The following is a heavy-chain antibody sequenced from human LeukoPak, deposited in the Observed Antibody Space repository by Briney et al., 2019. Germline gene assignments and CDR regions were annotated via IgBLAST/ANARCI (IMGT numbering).Heavy chain of an antibody. CDR3: ARARDPIFGVVMASDY. D-gene: IGHD3-3*01. Sequence: SETLSLTCTVSGGSISSYYWSWIRQPPGKGLEWIEYIYYSGSTNYNPSLKSRVTISVDTSKNQFSLKLSSVTAADTAVYYCARARDPIFGVVMASDYWGQGTLVTVSS. CDR2: IYYSGST. J-gene: IGHJ4*02. V-gene: IGHV4-59*01. CDR1: GGSISSYY.